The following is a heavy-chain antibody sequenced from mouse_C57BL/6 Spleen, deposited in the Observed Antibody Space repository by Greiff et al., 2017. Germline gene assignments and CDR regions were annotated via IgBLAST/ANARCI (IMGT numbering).Heavy chain of an antibody. D-gene: IGHD4-1*01. CDR2: IYPGSGNT. V-gene: IGHV1-66*01. J-gene: IGHJ1*03. CDR3: ARELGRYFDV. CDR1: GYSFTSYY. Sequence: QVQLQQSGPELVKPGASVKISCKASGYSFTSYYIHWVKQRPGQGLEWIGWIYPGSGNTKYNEKFKGKATLTADTSSSTAYMQLSSLTSEDSAVYYCARELGRYFDVWGTGTTVTVSS.